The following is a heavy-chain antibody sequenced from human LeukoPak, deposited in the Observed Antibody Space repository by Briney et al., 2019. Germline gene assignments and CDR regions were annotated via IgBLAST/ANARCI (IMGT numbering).Heavy chain of an antibody. J-gene: IGHJ5*02. V-gene: IGHV1-18*01. CDR2: ISAYNGNT. CDR3: ARAEGAVPVDWSDP. CDR1: GYTFTSYG. D-gene: IGHD2-2*01. Sequence: ASVKVSCKASGYTFTSYGISWVRQAPGQGLEWMGWISAYNGNTNYAQKLQGRVTMTTDTSTSTAYMELRSLRSDDTAVYYCARAEGAVPVDWSDPWGQGTLVTVSS.